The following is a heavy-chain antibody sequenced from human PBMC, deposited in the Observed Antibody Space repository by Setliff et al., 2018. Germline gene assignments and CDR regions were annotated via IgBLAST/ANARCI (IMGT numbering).Heavy chain of an antibody. D-gene: IGHD1-1*01. CDR3: ASPRRDDLDTPFDAFDL. J-gene: IGHJ3*01. CDR1: GGSISSGSYY. CDR2: MYYSGST. V-gene: IGHV4-39*07. Sequence: LSLTCSVSGGSISSGSYYWGWIRQSPGKGLEWIGSMYYSGSTYYNPSLDSRVTISLDTSKNQYSLRLRSVTAADTAVYYCASPRRDDLDTPFDAFDLWGQGTKVTVSS.